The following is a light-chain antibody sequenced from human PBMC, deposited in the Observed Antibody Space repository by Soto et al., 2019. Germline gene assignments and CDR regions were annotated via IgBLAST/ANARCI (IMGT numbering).Light chain of an antibody. Sequence: EMVLTQSPGTLSLSPGERATLSCRACQGVTTNFAWYQQKSGQSPRLLIYGASTTATGIPARFSGSGSGTEFTLTISSLQSEDFAVYNCQQYNKWPRTFGQGTKVDIK. CDR2: GAS. V-gene: IGKV3-15*01. J-gene: IGKJ2*01. CDR3: QQYNKWPRT. CDR1: QGVTTN.